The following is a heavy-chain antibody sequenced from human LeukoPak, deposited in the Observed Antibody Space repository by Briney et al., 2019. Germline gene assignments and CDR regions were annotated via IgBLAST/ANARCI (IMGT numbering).Heavy chain of an antibody. V-gene: IGHV4-61*01. Sequence: SESLSLTCTVSGGSISSGSHYWSWIRQPPGKGLEWLGYIHYSGSTNYNPSLKSRVTISLDTSKNQFSLKLSSVTAADTAVYYCARDDTSGLEGVWGQGTLVTVSS. J-gene: IGHJ4*02. D-gene: IGHD3-22*01. CDR3: ARDDTSGLEGV. CDR2: IHYSGST. CDR1: GGSISSGSHY.